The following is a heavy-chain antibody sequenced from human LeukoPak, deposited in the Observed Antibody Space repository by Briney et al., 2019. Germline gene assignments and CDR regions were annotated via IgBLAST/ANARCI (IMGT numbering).Heavy chain of an antibody. V-gene: IGHV3-23*01. J-gene: IGHJ4*02. Sequence: GGSLRLSCAASGLTFSNSVMSWVRQAPGEGLEWVSSISPSGGSTSYADSVKGRFTISRDNAKNTLYLQMNSLRAEDTAVYYCARDKSGSYYFFSDYWGQGTLVTVSS. CDR1: GLTFSNSV. CDR3: ARDKSGSYYFFSDY. CDR2: ISPSGGST. D-gene: IGHD1-26*01.